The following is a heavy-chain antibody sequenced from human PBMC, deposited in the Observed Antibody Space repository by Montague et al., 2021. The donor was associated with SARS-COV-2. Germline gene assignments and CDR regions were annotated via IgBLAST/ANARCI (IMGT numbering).Heavy chain of an antibody. CDR1: GGSFSTYS. V-gene: IGHV4-34*01. CDR2: IHHGGST. Sequence: SETLSLTCAVHGGSFSTYSWNWIRQPPGKGLEWIGVIHHGGSTNYNPSLKSRVTISADTSKNQFFLKLTSVAAADTAVCYCARLGDGVVPSPVLGVGPYYSYYYMDVWGKGTTVTVSS. J-gene: IGHJ6*03. D-gene: IGHD2-15*01. CDR3: ARLGDGVVPSPVLGVGPYYSYYYMDV.